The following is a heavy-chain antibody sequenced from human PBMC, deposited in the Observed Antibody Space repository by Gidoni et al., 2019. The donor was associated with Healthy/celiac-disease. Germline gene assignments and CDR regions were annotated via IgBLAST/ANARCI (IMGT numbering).Heavy chain of an antibody. V-gene: IGHV3-23*01. CDR1: GFTFSSYA. D-gene: IGHD2-2*01. Sequence: EVQLLESGGGLVQPGGSLRLSCAASGFTFSSYAMSWVRQAPGKGLEWVSAISGSGGSTYYADSVKGRFTISRDNSKNTLYLQMNSLRAEDTAVYYCAKDRVVPVKLKRAGYGIFGFDYWGQGTLVTVSS. J-gene: IGHJ4*02. CDR2: ISGSGGST. CDR3: AKDRVVPVKLKRAGYGIFGFDY.